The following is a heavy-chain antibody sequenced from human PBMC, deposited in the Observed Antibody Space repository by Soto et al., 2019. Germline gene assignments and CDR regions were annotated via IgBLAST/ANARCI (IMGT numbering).Heavy chain of an antibody. CDR2: ISGSGGST. J-gene: IGHJ4*02. CDR1: GFTFDDYA. V-gene: IGHV3-23*01. CDR3: ARPHYDFWSPFDY. D-gene: IGHD3-3*01. Sequence: PGGSLRLSCAASGFTFDDYAMHWVRQAPGKGLEWVSGISGSGGSTCYADSVKGRFTISRDNAKNTLYLQMNSLRAEDTAVYYCARPHYDFWSPFDYWGQGTLVNVSS.